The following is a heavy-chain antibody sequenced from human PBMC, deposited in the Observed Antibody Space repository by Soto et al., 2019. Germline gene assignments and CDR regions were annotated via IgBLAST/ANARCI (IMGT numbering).Heavy chain of an antibody. CDR3: ARYSYAFGVDY. CDR2: INPSGGST. V-gene: IGHV1-46*01. CDR1: GYTFTSYY. Sequence: ASVKVSCKASGYTFTSYYMHWVRQTPGQGLEWMGIINPSGGSTSYAQKFQGRVTMTRDTSTSTVYMELSSLRSEDTAVYYCARYSYAFGVDYWGQGTLVTVSS. D-gene: IGHD5-18*01. J-gene: IGHJ4*02.